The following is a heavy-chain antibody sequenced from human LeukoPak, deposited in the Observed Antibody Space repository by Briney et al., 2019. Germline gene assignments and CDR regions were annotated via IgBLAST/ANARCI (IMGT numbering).Heavy chain of an antibody. CDR3: ARAGVATILGYYYYYMDV. J-gene: IGHJ6*03. CDR1: GGTFSSYA. CDR2: IIPIFGTA. D-gene: IGHD5-24*01. V-gene: IGHV1-69*06. Sequence: ASVKVSCKASGGTFSSYAISWVRQAPGQGLEWMGGIIPIFGTANYAQKFQGRVTITADKSTSTAYMELSSLRSEDTAVYYCARAGVATILGYYYYYMDVWGKGTTVTVSS.